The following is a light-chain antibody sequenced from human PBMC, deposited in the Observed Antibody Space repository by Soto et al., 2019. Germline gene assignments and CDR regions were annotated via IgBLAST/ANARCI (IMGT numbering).Light chain of an antibody. J-gene: IGKJ1*01. Sequence: EVVLTQSPATLSLSPGEGATLSCRASQSIGNYLAWYQQKPGQAPRLLIYATSNRATGIPARFSGSGSGTDFTLTISSLEPEDFAVYYCQQYKTFPWTFGQGTKV. CDR3: QQYKTFPWT. CDR1: QSIGNY. CDR2: ATS. V-gene: IGKV3-11*01.